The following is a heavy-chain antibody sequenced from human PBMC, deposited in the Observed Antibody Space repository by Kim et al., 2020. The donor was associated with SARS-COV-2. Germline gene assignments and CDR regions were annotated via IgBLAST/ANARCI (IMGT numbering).Heavy chain of an antibody. CDR1: GDSVSSNNAT. Sequence: SQTLSLTCAISGDSVSSNNATWNWIRLSPSRGLEWLGRTYFRSKWRNDYAAAVKSRVSINPDPSKNQFSLQLNSVTPEDTAMYYCAKSRGLIMDWGQGTLVPGSS. V-gene: IGHV6-1*01. CDR2: TYFRSKWRN. CDR3: AKSRGLIMD. J-gene: IGHJ4*02. D-gene: IGHD3-10*01.